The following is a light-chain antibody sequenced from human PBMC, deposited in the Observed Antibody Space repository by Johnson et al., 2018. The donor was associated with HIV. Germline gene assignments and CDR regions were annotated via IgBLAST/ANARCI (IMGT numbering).Light chain of an antibody. J-gene: IGLJ1*01. V-gene: IGLV1-51*02. CDR3: GTWDSSLSVNYG. Sequence: QSVLTQPPSVSAAPGQKVTISCSGSSSNIGNNYVSWYQQLPGTAPKLLIYENNKRPSGIPYRFSGSKSGTSATLGITGLQTGDEADYYCGTWDSSLSVNYGFGTGTKVTVL. CDR1: SSNIGNNY. CDR2: ENN.